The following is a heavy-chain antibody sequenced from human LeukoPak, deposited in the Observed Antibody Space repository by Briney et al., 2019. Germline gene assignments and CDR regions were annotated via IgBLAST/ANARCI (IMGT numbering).Heavy chain of an antibody. J-gene: IGHJ5*02. D-gene: IGHD3-10*01. V-gene: IGHV3-23*01. Sequence: PGGSLRLSCAASGLTSRSYVMSWVRRAPGKGLEWVSGISASGGSTYYADAVKGRFTISRDISKNTLYLQMSSLRAEDTAIYYCAQASSDYFGSESLTSWGQGTLVTVSS. CDR1: GLTSRSYV. CDR2: ISASGGST. CDR3: AQASSDYFGSESLTS.